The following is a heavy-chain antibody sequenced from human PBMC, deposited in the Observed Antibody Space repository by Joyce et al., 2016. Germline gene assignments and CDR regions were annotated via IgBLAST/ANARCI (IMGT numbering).Heavy chain of an antibody. D-gene: IGHD3-16*01. Sequence: EVQLVESGGGLVQPGGSLRLSCAATGFTFSRNWMHGVRRAPGKGPVWVSRIKGDGSITNYADSVKGRFTISRDNAKNTVYLQMNSLRAEDTALYYCATDTQLGNWGQGTLVTVSS. J-gene: IGHJ4*02. CDR3: ATDTQLGN. CDR1: GFTFSRNW. V-gene: IGHV3-74*01. CDR2: IKGDGSIT.